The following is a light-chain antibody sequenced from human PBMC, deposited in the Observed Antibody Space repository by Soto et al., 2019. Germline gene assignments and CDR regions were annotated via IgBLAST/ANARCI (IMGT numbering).Light chain of an antibody. CDR2: DVT. Sequence: SVLTQPASVSGSPGQSITISCTGTRSYVGGYNYVYWHQQHPGKAPKLMIYDVTNRPSGVSDRFSGSKSGNTASLTISGLQAEDEADYYCSSYTSSSTYVFGAGTKVTVL. V-gene: IGLV2-14*01. J-gene: IGLJ1*01. CDR3: SSYTSSSTYV. CDR1: RSYVGGYNY.